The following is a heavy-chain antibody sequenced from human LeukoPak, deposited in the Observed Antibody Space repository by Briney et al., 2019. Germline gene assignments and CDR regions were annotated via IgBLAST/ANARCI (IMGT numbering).Heavy chain of an antibody. CDR1: GFTFSSYG. J-gene: IGHJ4*02. D-gene: IGHD3-16*01. CDR2: IRYDGSNK. Sequence: QPGGSLRLSCAASGFTFSSYGMHWVRQAPGKGLEWVAFIRYDGSNKYYADSVKGRFTISRDNSKNTLYLQLNSLRAEDTAVYYCATIMITFGGGGYYFDYWGQGTLVTVSS. CDR3: ATIMITFGGGGYYFDY. V-gene: IGHV3-30*02.